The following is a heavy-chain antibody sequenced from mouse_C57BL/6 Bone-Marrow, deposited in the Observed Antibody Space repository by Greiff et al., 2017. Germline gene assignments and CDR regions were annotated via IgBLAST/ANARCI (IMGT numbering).Heavy chain of an antibody. J-gene: IGHJ4*01. CDR2: SRNKANDYTT. Sequence: EVKLVESGGGLVQSGRSLRLSCATSGFTFSDFYMEWVRQAPGKGLEWIAASRNKANDYTTEYSASVKGRFIVSRDTSQSILYLQMNALRAEDTASYYCARDPITTVVGPYAMDYWGQGTSVTVSS. V-gene: IGHV7-1*01. D-gene: IGHD1-1*01. CDR3: ARDPITTVVGPYAMDY. CDR1: GFTFSDFY.